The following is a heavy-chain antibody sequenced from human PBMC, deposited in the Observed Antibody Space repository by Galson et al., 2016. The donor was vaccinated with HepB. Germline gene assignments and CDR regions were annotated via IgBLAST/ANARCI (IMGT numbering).Heavy chain of an antibody. CDR1: GDTFSRYG. V-gene: IGHV1-69*06. CDR2: IIPFFGKA. J-gene: IGHJ4*02. Sequence: SVKVSCKASGDTFSRYGIGWVRQAPGRGLEWMGGIIPFFGKANYAQNFEDRVTINADKSTSTAYMELSSLRYEDTSVYYCARVRLDYFDYWGQGTLVTVSS. D-gene: IGHD2-2*03. CDR3: ARVRLDYFDY.